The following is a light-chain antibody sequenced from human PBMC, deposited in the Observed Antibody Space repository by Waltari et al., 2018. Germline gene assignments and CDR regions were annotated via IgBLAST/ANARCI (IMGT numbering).Light chain of an antibody. J-gene: IGKJ1*01. CDR2: GAS. V-gene: IGKV3-20*01. CDR3: QHYVRLPAT. Sequence: EIVFTQSPGSLSSYPGERVTLSCRSSQSVSRALVWYQQKPVQAPRLLIFGASNRATGIPDRFSGSGSETDFSLTISRLEPEDFAVYYCQHYVRLPATFGRGTKVEIK. CDR1: QSVSRA.